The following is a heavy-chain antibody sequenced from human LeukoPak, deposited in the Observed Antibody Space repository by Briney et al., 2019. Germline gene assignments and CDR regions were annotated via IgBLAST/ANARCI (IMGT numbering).Heavy chain of an antibody. Sequence: SETLSLTCTLSRGSIMTTHWWSWVRQPPGKGLEWIGEIYHTGTTNYSPSLKSRLTISVDQSRNQFSLRLSSVTAADTATYYCAAWGVDYGGDFDYSDYWGQGILVTVSS. D-gene: IGHD4-17*01. CDR1: RGSIMTTHW. CDR2: IYHTGTT. CDR3: AAWGVDYGGDFDYSDY. J-gene: IGHJ4*02. V-gene: IGHV4-4*02.